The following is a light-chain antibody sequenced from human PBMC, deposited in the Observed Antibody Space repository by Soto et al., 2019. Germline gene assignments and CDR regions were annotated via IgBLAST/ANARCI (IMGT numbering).Light chain of an antibody. J-gene: IGKJ1*01. CDR2: GAS. V-gene: IGKV3-20*01. Sequence: EIVLTQSPGTLSLSPGERATLSCRASQSVSSSYLAWYQQKPGQAPRLLIYGASSRATGIPDRFSGSGSGTDVPLTISRLEPEDFAVDYCQQYGSSPRTFGQGTKVEIK. CDR3: QQYGSSPRT. CDR1: QSVSSSY.